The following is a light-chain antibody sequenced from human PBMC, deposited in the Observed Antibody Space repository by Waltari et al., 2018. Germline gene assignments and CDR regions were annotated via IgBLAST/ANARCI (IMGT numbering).Light chain of an antibody. CDR2: DVF. CDR1: SSDVGTYSF. CDR3: CSYAGSSTLK. Sequence: QSALPQPAAVSGSPGQSITISCIGTSSDVGTYSFVSWYQQRPDTAPNIINYDVFKRPSGVSRRFAATKSGDAASLSISGLHPEDDAYYYCCSYAGSSTLKFGGGTKLTV. J-gene: IGLJ3*02. V-gene: IGLV2-23*02.